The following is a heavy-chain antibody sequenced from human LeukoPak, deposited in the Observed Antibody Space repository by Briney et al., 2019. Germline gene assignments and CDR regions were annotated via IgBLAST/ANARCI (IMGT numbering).Heavy chain of an antibody. CDR3: ARANYRAFDI. CDR1: GDSVSADSAA. V-gene: IGHV6-1*01. J-gene: IGHJ3*02. Sequence: SQTLSLTCAISGDSVSADSAAWNWIRQSPSRGLEWLGRTYYRSKWHSDYALSVKSRITINPDTSKNQFSLQLNSVTPEDTAVYYCARANYRAFDIWGQGTMVTVSS. D-gene: IGHD5-24*01. CDR2: TYYRSKWHS.